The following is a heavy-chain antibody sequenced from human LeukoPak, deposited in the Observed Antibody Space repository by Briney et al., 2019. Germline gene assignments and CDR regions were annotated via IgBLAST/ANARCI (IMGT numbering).Heavy chain of an antibody. V-gene: IGHV4-34*01. D-gene: IGHD6-13*01. Sequence: SETLSLTCAVYGGSFSGYYWSWIRQPPGKGLEWIGEINHSGRTNYNTSLKSRVTISVDTSKNQFSLKLSSVTAADTAVYYCARAAQLVRDFDYWGQGTLVTVSS. CDR3: ARAAQLVRDFDY. CDR1: GGSFSGYY. CDR2: INHSGRT. J-gene: IGHJ4*02.